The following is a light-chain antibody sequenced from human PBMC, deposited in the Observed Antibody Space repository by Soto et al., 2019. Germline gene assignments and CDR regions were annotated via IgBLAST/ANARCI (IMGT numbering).Light chain of an antibody. CDR1: SSDVGGYNL. J-gene: IGLJ1*01. V-gene: IGLV2-23*01. Sequence: QSVLTQPASVSGSPGQSITISCTGTSSDVGGYNLVSWYQQQPGKAPKLMIYEGSKRPSGVSNRFSGSKSGITASLTISGLQAEDEADYYCCSYAGGPYVFGTGTKLTVL. CDR2: EGS. CDR3: CSYAGGPYV.